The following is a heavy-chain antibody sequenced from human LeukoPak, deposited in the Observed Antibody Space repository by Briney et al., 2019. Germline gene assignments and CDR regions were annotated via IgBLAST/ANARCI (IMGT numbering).Heavy chain of an antibody. J-gene: IGHJ4*02. V-gene: IGHV3-9*01. CDR1: GFTFDDYA. D-gene: IGHD3-10*01. CDR2: ISWNSGYI. Sequence: GGSLRLSCAASGFTFDDYAMHWVRQAPGKGLEWVSGISWNSGYIGYEDPVKGRFTISRDNAKNSLYLQMNSLRAEDTALYYCAKGSYGSGSYVDYWGQGTLITVSS. CDR3: AKGSYGSGSYVDY.